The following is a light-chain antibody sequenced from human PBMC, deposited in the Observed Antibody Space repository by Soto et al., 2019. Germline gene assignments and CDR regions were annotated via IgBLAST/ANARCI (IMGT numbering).Light chain of an antibody. Sequence: QSALTQPASVSGSPGQSITISCTGTSSDVGGYNYVSWYQQHPGKAPKLMIYDVSNRPSGVSNRFSGSKSGNTASLTISGLQAEDEADYYCSSYARSSPRGFVTGTKLTVL. J-gene: IGLJ1*01. CDR1: SSDVGGYNY. V-gene: IGLV2-14*01. CDR2: DVS. CDR3: SSYARSSPRG.